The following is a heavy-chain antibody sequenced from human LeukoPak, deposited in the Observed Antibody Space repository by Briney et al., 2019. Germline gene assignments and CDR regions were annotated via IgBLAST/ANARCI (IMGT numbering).Heavy chain of an antibody. CDR3: AREGGYSDY. D-gene: IGHD3-22*01. Sequence: SETLSLTCAVYGGSFSGYYWSWIRQPPGKGLEWIREINHSGSTNYNPSLKSRVTISVDTSKNQFSLKLSSVTAADTAVYYCAREGGYSDYWGQGTLVTVSS. J-gene: IGHJ4*02. V-gene: IGHV4-34*01. CDR1: GGSFSGYY. CDR2: INHSGST.